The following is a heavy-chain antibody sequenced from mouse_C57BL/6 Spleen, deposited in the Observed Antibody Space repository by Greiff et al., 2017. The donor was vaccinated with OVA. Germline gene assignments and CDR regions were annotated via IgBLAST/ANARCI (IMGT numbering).Heavy chain of an antibody. V-gene: IGHV14-3*01. J-gene: IGHJ2*01. CDR1: GFNIKNTY. CDR3: AREGLGSSSRGYFDY. D-gene: IGHD1-1*01. Sequence: VQLKESVAELVRPGASVKLSCTASGFNIKNTYMHWVKQRPEQGLEWIGRIDPANGNTKYAPKFQGKATITADTSSNTAYLQLSSLTSEDTAIYYCAREGLGSSSRGYFDYWGQGTTLTVSS. CDR2: IDPANGNT.